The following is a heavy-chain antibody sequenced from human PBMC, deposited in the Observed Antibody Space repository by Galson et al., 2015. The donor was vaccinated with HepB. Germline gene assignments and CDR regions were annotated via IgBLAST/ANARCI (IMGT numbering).Heavy chain of an antibody. J-gene: IGHJ4*02. V-gene: IGHV1-18*01. Sequence: SVKVSCKASGYRFTNYGISWVRQAPGQGLEWMGWISTYKGNTNYAQKFQGRVTMTRDTSTSTAYMEMRSLRSDDTAVYYCARDRTSVSTPSEFWGPGTLVTVSS. CDR3: ARDRTSVSTPSEF. CDR2: ISTYKGNT. CDR1: GYRFTNYG. D-gene: IGHD4-23*01.